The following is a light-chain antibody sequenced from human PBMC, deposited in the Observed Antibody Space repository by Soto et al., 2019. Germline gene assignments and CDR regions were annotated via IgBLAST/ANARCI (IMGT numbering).Light chain of an antibody. CDR1: QSISSSH. Sequence: EIVLTQSPGTMSLSPGERATLSCRASQSISSSHLAWYQQKPDQTPRHLIYGASNRATGIPDRFSGSGSGTDFTLTISRLEPEDFAAYYCQHYGNEGTFGPGTQVDIK. CDR3: QHYGNEGT. CDR2: GAS. J-gene: IGKJ3*01. V-gene: IGKV3-20*01.